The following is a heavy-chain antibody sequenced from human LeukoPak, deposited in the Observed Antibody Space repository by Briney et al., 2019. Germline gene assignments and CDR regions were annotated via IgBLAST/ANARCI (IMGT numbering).Heavy chain of an antibody. CDR1: GYTFTGYY. V-gene: IGHV1-2*02. CDR2: INPNSGGT. Sequence: ASVKVSCKASGYTFTGYYMHWVRQAPGQGLEWMGWINPNSGGTNYAQKFQGRVTMTRDTSISTAYMELSRLRSDDTAVYYCARYGDFAGGYYYYMDVWGKGTTVTVSS. D-gene: IGHD4-17*01. CDR3: ARYGDFAGGYYYYMDV. J-gene: IGHJ6*03.